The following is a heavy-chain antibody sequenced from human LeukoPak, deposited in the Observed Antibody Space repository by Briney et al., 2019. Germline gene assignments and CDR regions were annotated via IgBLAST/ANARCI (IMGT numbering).Heavy chain of an antibody. CDR1: GGSISSYY. CDR3: ASSSDHNWFDP. Sequence: SETLSLTCTVSGGSISSYYWSWIRQPAGKGLEWIGRIYTSGSTNYNPSLKSRVTISVDTSKNQFSLKLSSVTAADTAVYYCASSSDHNWFDPWGQGTLATVSS. V-gene: IGHV4-4*07. J-gene: IGHJ5*02. D-gene: IGHD6-6*01. CDR2: IYTSGST.